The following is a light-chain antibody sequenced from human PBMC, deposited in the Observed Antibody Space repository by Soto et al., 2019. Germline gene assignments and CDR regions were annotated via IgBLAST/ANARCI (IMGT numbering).Light chain of an antibody. CDR1: QTVSSN. J-gene: IGKJ4*01. Sequence: EIVMTQSPATLSVSPGERATLSCRASQTVSSNLAWYQQKPGQAPRLLIYAASTRAAGIPARFSGSGSGTEFTRTISSLQSEDFAVYYCQQYNNWPLTFGGGTKVEIK. CDR2: AAS. V-gene: IGKV3-15*01. CDR3: QQYNNWPLT.